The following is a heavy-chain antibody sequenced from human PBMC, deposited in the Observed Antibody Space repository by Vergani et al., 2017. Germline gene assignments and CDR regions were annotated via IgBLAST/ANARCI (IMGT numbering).Heavy chain of an antibody. CDR3: ARDSGEFQHYGMDV. CDR2: IIPIFGTA. D-gene: IGHD3-10*01. Sequence: QVQLVQSGAEVKKPGASVKVSCKASGYTFTSYYMHWVRQAPGQGLEWMGGIIPIFGTANYAQKFQGRVTITADKSTSTAYMELSSLRSEDTAVYYCARDSGEFQHYGMDVWGQGTTVTVSS. J-gene: IGHJ6*02. V-gene: IGHV1-69*06. CDR1: GYTFTSYY.